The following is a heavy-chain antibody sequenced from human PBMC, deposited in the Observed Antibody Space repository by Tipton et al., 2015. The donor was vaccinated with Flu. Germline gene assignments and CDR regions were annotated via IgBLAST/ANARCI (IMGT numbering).Heavy chain of an antibody. Sequence: TLSLTCSVSGGSIRTSGYYWSWIRQLPGKGLEWIGSVSRSGTTNYNPSLKSRVTISIDTSKNQFSLKMKSVTAADKAVYYCVRRDYSNYVSDPKSWFDPWGQGTLVTVSS. CDR2: VSRSGTT. V-gene: IGHV4-39*07. D-gene: IGHD4-11*01. CDR1: GGSIRTSGYY. CDR3: VRRDYSNYVSDPKSWFDP. J-gene: IGHJ5*02.